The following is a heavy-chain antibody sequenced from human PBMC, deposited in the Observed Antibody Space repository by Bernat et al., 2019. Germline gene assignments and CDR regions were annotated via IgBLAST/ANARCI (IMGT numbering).Heavy chain of an antibody. Sequence: QVQLVESGGGVVQPGRSLRLSCAASGFTFSSYAMHWVRQAPGKGLEWVAVISYDGSNKYYADSVKGRFTISRDNSKNTLYLQMNSLRAEETAVYYCAKDPGCWATAVMDDCYDGMDVWGQGTTVTVSS. CDR2: ISYDGSNK. V-gene: IGHV3-30*01. CDR1: GFTFSSYA. CDR3: AKDPGCWATAVMDDCYDGMDV. D-gene: IGHD2-2*01. J-gene: IGHJ6*02.